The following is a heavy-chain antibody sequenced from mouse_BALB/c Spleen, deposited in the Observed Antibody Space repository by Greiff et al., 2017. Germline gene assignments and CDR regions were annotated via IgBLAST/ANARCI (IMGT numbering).Heavy chain of an antibody. Sequence: EVMLVESGGGLVKLGGSLKLSCAASGFTFSSYYMSWVRQTPEKRLELVAAINSNGGSTYYPDTVKGRFTISRDNAKNTLYLQMSSLKSEDTALYYCARRVYGWYFDVWGAGTTVTVSS. CDR3: ARRVYGWYFDV. V-gene: IGHV5-6-2*01. J-gene: IGHJ1*01. CDR2: INSNGGST. CDR1: GFTFSSYY. D-gene: IGHD1-1*02.